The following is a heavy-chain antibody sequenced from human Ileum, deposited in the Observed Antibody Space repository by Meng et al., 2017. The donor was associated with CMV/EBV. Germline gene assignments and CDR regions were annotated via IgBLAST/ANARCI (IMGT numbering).Heavy chain of an antibody. Sequence: ASSYTFIGFYFSWLRPAPGQGLEWMGWINPNSGGTNYAHNFQGTVTMTRDTSISTAYMELSRLESDDTAVYYCARAGSYNSLYALEYWGQGTLVTVSS. CDR1: SYTFIGFY. V-gene: IGHV1-2*02. CDR3: ARAGSYNSLYALEY. CDR2: INPNSGGT. J-gene: IGHJ4*02. D-gene: IGHD3-10*01.